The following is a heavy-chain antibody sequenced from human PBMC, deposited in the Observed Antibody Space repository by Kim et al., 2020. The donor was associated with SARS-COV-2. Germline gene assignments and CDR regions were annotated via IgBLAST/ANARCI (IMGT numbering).Heavy chain of an antibody. CDR3: ARDYYGSGNGFDL. D-gene: IGHD3-10*01. CDR1: GGSISSSSYY. Sequence: SETLSLTCTVSGGSISSSSYYWGWIRQPPGKGLEWIGSVYYSRSSYYNPSLKSRVTISVDTSKKQFSLKLSSVIAADTAVYYCARDYYGSGNGFDLWGRGTLVTVSS. CDR2: VYYSRSS. V-gene: IGHV4-39*07. J-gene: IGHJ2*01.